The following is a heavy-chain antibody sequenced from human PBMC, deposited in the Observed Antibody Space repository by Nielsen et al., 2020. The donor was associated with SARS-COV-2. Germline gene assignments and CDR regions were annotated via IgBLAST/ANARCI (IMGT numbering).Heavy chain of an antibody. J-gene: IGHJ6*02. V-gene: IGHV1-46*01. CDR1: GYTFTSYY. CDR2: INPSGGST. D-gene: IGHD2-21*01. Sequence: ASVKVSCKASGYTFTSYYMHWVRQAPGQGLEWMGIINPSGGSTSYAQKFQGRVTMTMNASISTAYMELSSLRSEDTAVYFCARRVVVVKHYYYFYGMDVWGQGTTVTVSS. CDR3: ARRVVVVKHYYYFYGMDV.